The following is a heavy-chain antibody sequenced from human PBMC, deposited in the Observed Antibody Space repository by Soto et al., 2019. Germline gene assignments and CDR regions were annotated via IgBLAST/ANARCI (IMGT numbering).Heavy chain of an antibody. CDR2: AHSGGRS. CDR1: GDSVNSENYY. D-gene: IGHD5-18*01. Sequence: SETLSLTCSVSGDSVNSENYYWTWIRQSPGKGLEWIGYAHSGGRSDYNPSLKSRVTISLNTPVNQFSLQLTSVTAADTAVYYCGREIRGYRRALDYWGQGTLVTVSS. J-gene: IGHJ4*02. CDR3: GREIRGYRRALDY. V-gene: IGHV4-61*01.